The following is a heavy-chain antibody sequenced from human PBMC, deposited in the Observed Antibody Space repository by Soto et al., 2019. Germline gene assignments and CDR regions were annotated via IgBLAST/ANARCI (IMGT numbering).Heavy chain of an antibody. CDR3: TSDTFGLRDT. Sequence: MQMVESGGGSVQPGRSLRLSCAASGFPFSHYWMHWVRQTPGKGLVWVSRINPAGTITNYADSVEGRFTISRDNADSALFLQMNSLSAEDTAIYYCTSDTFGLRDTWGQGTLVTVSS. V-gene: IGHV3-74*01. D-gene: IGHD3-16*01. CDR2: INPAGTIT. CDR1: GFPFSHYW. J-gene: IGHJ5*02.